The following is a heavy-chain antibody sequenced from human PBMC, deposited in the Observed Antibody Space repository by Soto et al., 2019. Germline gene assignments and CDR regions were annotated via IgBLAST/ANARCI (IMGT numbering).Heavy chain of an antibody. D-gene: IGHD2-8*02. V-gene: IGHV4-39*01. J-gene: IGHJ4*02. Sequence: QLHLQESGPRLLKPSETLSLTCTVSGVSITSTTHYWAWIRQPPGKRLEWIGSVYYTGTTYSAASLTARLTMSVDTSKNQFSRNVNSVTAADTALYYCARLSYCFTDGCIFDSWGQGILVTVSS. CDR1: GVSITSTTHY. CDR2: VYYTGTT. CDR3: ARLSYCFTDGCIFDS.